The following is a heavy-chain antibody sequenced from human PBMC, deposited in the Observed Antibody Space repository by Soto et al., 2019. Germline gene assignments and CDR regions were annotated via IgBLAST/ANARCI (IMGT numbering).Heavy chain of an antibody. CDR2: LSGSGGST. D-gene: IGHD6-13*01. Sequence: PGGSLRLSCAASGFTFNTYAMSWVRQASGEGLEWVSALSGSGGSTYYADSVKGRFTISRDDSKNTLYLLMNSLRDEDTAVYYCARDAADGYSSSWYSEYYFDYWGQGTLVTVSS. V-gene: IGHV3-23*01. CDR3: ARDAADGYSSSWYSEYYFDY. CDR1: GFTFNTYA. J-gene: IGHJ4*02.